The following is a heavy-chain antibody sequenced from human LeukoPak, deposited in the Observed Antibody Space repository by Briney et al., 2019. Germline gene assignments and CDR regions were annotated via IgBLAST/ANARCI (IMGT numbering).Heavy chain of an antibody. Sequence: PSETLSLTCTVSGGSISNYYWSWIRQPPGKGLEWIGYMYYSGSTNYNPSLKSRVTISADTSKNQFSLKLSSVTAADTAVYYCARTPSYYYYMDVWGKGTTVTVSS. CDR3: ARTPSYYYYMDV. D-gene: IGHD2-15*01. CDR1: GGSISNYY. J-gene: IGHJ6*03. V-gene: IGHV4-59*08. CDR2: MYYSGST.